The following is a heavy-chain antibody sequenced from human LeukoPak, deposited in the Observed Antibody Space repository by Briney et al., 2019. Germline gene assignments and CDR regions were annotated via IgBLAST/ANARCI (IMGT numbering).Heavy chain of an antibody. J-gene: IGHJ5*02. CDR3: ARNSWFGEFENWFDP. D-gene: IGHD3-10*01. Sequence: PGGSLRLSCAASGFTFSMYWMSWVRQAPGKGLEWVASINQDESAKFYVDSVKGRFTISRDNAKNSLYLQMNSLRAEETAVYYCARNSWFGEFENWFDPWGQGTLVTVSS. CDR1: GFTFSMYW. V-gene: IGHV3-7*01. CDR2: INQDESAK.